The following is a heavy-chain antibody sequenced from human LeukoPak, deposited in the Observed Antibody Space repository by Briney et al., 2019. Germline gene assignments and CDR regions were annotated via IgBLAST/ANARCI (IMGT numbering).Heavy chain of an antibody. V-gene: IGHV3-7*01. CDR3: ASGGHIDY. J-gene: IGHJ4*02. CDR1: GLTFSNFW. CDR2: INEDGSEQ. D-gene: IGHD3-16*01. Sequence: GGSLRLSRAASGLTFSNFWMSWVRQAPGKGLQWVANINEDGSEQNYVDSVRGRFTVSRDNAKNSLYLQMNSLRAEDTAVYYCASGGHIDYCGQGTQVTVSS.